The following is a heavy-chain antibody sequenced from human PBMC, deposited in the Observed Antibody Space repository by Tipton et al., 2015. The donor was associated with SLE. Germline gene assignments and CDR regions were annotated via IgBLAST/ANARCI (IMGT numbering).Heavy chain of an antibody. D-gene: IGHD2-2*01. CDR1: GYSFTSYW. V-gene: IGHV5-51*03. J-gene: IGHJ6*03. CDR2: IYPDDSDT. Sequence: QSGAEAKKPGESLKISCKGSGYSFTSYWIGWVRQMPGKGLEWMGHIYPDDSDTRYSPPFQGQVTIFADKSISTAYLQWSSLKASDTAMYYCASRGYCSNTSCFSDYYYYYMDVWGKVTTVTVSS. CDR3: ASRGYCSNTSCFSDYYYYYMDV.